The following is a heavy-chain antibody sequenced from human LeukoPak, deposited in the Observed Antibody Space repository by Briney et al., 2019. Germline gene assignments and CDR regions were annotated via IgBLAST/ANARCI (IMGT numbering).Heavy chain of an antibody. CDR3: SKERSSSGYYDY. V-gene: IGHV3-23*01. D-gene: IGHD3-22*01. J-gene: IGHJ4*02. CDR1: GFAFSPFA. Sequence: GGSLRLPCAASGFAFSPFAIAWVRQAPGKGLEWVSRISGSGGTTYYADSVKGRFTISRDNSKNTLYLQMDSLRAEDTAVYYCSKERSSSGYYDYWGLGTLVTVSS. CDR2: ISGSGGTT.